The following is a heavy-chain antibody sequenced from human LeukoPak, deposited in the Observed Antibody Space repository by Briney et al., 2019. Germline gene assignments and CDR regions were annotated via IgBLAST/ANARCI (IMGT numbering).Heavy chain of an antibody. V-gene: IGHV3-53*01. J-gene: IGHJ3*02. CDR3: VRGPRYYDDSGFHYGVFDI. Sequence: GGSLRLSCAASELTVTSSYMSWVRQAPGKGRQWVSVIYPGGDIYYADSVKGRFIISRDNSKNTLSLQMNSLTAGDTAVYYCVRGPRYYDDSGFHYGVFDIWGQGTVVTVSS. D-gene: IGHD3-16*01. CDR2: IYPGGDI. CDR1: ELTVTSSY.